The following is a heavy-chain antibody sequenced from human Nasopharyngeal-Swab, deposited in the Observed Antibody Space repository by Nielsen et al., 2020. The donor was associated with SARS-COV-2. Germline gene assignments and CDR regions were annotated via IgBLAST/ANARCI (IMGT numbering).Heavy chain of an antibody. V-gene: IGHV3-7*01. Sequence: SCAASGFTFRYYWMSWVRQAPGQGLEWVANIKQDGSEKYYVDSVKGRFTISRDNAKTSVYLQMNSLRTVDTAVYYCARSRIDYWGQGTLVTVSS. CDR1: GFTFRYYW. J-gene: IGHJ4*01. CDR3: ARSRIDY. CDR2: IKQDGSEK.